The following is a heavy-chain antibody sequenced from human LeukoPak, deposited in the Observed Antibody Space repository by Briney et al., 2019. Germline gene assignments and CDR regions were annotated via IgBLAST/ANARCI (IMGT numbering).Heavy chain of an antibody. D-gene: IGHD3-22*01. CDR3: AREYYYDSSGDREFDY. CDR2: IYYSGST. V-gene: IGHV4-59*12. CDR1: GGSISSYY. Sequence: SETLSLTCTVSGGSISSYYWSWIRQPPGKGLEWIGYIYYSGSTNYNPSLKSRVTISVDMSKNQFSLKLSSVTAADTAVYYCAREYYYDSSGDREFDYWGQGTLVTVSS. J-gene: IGHJ4*02.